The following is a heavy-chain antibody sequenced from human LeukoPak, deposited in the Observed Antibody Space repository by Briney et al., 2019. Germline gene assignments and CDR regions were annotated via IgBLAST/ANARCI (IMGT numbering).Heavy chain of an antibody. CDR1: GYIFTTYW. CDR2: IYPDDSDT. D-gene: IGHD1-1*01. CDR3: ARDDGVNFDY. J-gene: IGHJ4*02. Sequence: GESLKISCKGSGYIFTTYWIGWVRQMPGKGLEWMGSIYPDDSDTRYSSSFQGQVTISADKSITTAYLRWSSLKASDTAMYYCARDDGVNFDYWGPGTLVTVSS. V-gene: IGHV5-51*01.